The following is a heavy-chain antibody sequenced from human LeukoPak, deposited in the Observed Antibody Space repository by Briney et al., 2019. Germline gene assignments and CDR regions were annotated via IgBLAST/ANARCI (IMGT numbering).Heavy chain of an antibody. CDR2: IIPIFGTA. J-gene: IGHJ6*03. CDR3: ARGSGSYYKPGYYYYYYMDV. CDR1: GGTFSSYA. V-gene: IGHV1-69*05. D-gene: IGHD3-10*01. Sequence: SVKVSCKASGGTFSSYAISWVRQAPGQGLEWMGGIIPIFGTANYAQKFQGRVTITTDESTSTAYMELSSLRSEDTAVYYCARGSGSYYKPGYYYYYYMDVWGKGTTVTVSS.